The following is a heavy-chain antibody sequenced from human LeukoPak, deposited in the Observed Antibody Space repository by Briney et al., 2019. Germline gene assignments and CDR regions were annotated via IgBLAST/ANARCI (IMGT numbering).Heavy chain of an antibody. D-gene: IGHD5-18*01. CDR1: GSSISSSSYY. J-gene: IGHJ4*02. V-gene: IGHV4-39*07. Sequence: PSETLSLTCTVSGSSISSSSYYWGWIRQPPGKGLEWIGTIYYSGSTYYNPSLKSRVTISVDTSKNQFSLKLSSVTAADTAVYYCARLGYSYGLQTFDYWGQGTLVTVSS. CDR2: IYYSGST. CDR3: ARLGYSYGLQTFDY.